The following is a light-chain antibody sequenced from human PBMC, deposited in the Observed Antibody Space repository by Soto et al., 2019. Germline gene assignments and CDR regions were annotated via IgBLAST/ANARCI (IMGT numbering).Light chain of an antibody. CDR1: SSNIGAGYD. V-gene: IGLV1-40*01. CDR2: DNN. CDR3: QSYDSSLSAFYV. J-gene: IGLJ1*01. Sequence: QSVLTQPPSVSGAPGQKVTISCTGSSSNIGAGYDVHWYQQIPGTAPKLLIYDNNNRPSGVPDQFSGSKSGTSASLAITGLQAEDEADYYCQSYDSSLSAFYVFGTGTKVTVL.